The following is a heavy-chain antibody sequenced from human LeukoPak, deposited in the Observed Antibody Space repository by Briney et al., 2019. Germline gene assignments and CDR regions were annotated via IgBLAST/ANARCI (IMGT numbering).Heavy chain of an antibody. CDR2: VSSNGDST. CDR3: AKNPLYDSSGYFFPTFDS. CDR1: GLTFDIYA. V-gene: IGHV3-23*01. Sequence: GGSLRLSCAASGLTFDIYAMSWVRQAPGKGLEWVSAVSSNGDSTYYADSVKGRFAISRDNTNNTLFLQMNSLRAEVTAVYYCAKNPLYDSSGYFFPTFDSWGQGTLVAVSS. J-gene: IGHJ5*01. D-gene: IGHD3-22*01.